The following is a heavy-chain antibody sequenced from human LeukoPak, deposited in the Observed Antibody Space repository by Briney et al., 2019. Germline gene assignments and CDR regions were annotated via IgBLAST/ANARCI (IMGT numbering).Heavy chain of an antibody. J-gene: IGHJ4*02. CDR1: GFTFSSYA. D-gene: IGHD4-17*01. CDR3: ARGSKSYGDYIRSRLYYFDY. CDR2: ISYDGSNK. Sequence: PGGSLRLSCAASGFTFSSYAMHWVRQAPGKGLEWVAVISYDGSNKYYADSVKGRFTISRDNSKNTLYLQMNSLRAEDTAVYYCARGSKSYGDYIRSRLYYFDYWGQGTLVTVSS. V-gene: IGHV3-30*04.